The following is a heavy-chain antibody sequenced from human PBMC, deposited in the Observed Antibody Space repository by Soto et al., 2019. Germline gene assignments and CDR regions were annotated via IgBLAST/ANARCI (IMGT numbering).Heavy chain of an antibody. J-gene: IGHJ3*02. D-gene: IGHD2-2*01. CDR2: INAGNGNT. CDR3: ARRYCSSTSCYFFAFDI. V-gene: IGHV1-3*01. CDR1: GYTFTSYA. Sequence: ASVKVSCKASGYTFTSYAMHWVRQAPGQRLEWMGWINAGNGNTKYPQKFQGRVTITRDTSASTAYMELSSLRSEDTAVYYCARRYCSSTSCYFFAFDIWGQGTMVTVSS.